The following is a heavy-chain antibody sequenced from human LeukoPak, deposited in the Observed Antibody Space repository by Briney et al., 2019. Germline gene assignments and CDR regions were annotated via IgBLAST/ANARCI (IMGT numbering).Heavy chain of an antibody. CDR2: ISGYNGNT. D-gene: IGHD6-13*01. CDR3: ARLAGTAAAGPEDWFDP. Sequence: GASVKVSCKASGYTFSSHGISWVRQAPGQGLEWMGWISGYNGNTNYAQKLQGRVTMTTDTSTSTAYMELRSLRSDDTAVYYCARLAGTAAAGPEDWFDPWGQGTLVTVSS. V-gene: IGHV1-18*04. CDR1: GYTFSSHG. J-gene: IGHJ5*02.